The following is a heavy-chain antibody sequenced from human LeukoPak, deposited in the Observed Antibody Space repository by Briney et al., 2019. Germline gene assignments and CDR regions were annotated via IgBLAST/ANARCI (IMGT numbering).Heavy chain of an antibody. V-gene: IGHV4-59*01. CDR2: IYYSGSP. D-gene: IGHD5-24*01. Sequence: SETLSLTCTVSGASITDYYWSSIRQPPAKGLEWIGYIYYSGSPNYNPSRKSRVTPSLDTSQNQFSLKLTSVTAADTAVYYCAYGGDAYKTGYWGQGTLVTVSS. J-gene: IGHJ4*02. CDR3: AYGGDAYKTGY. CDR1: GASITDYY.